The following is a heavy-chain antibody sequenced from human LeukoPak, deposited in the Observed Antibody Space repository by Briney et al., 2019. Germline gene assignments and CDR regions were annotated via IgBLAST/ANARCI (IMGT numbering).Heavy chain of an antibody. CDR2: ISSNGGST. CDR1: GFTFSSYA. Sequence: GGSLRLSCAASGFTFSSYAMHWVRQAPGKGLEYVSAISSNGGSTYYANSVKGRFTISRDNSKNTLYLQMNSLRAEDTAVYYCAKGPTAKSSGWWSFDYWGQGTLVTVSS. D-gene: IGHD6-19*01. V-gene: IGHV3-64*01. J-gene: IGHJ4*02. CDR3: AKGPTAKSSGWWSFDY.